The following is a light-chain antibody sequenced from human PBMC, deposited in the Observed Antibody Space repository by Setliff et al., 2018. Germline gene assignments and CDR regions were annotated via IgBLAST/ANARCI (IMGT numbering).Light chain of an antibody. V-gene: IGLV2-14*01. CDR2: DVS. Sequence: QSALTQPASVSGSPGQSITISCTGTSSDVGGYNYVSWYQQHPGKAPKLMIYDVSKRPSGVSNRFSGSKSGNTASLTISGLQAEDEADYYCSSYTSSNSHVFGTGTKV. CDR3: SSYTSSNSHV. J-gene: IGLJ1*01. CDR1: SSDVGGYNY.